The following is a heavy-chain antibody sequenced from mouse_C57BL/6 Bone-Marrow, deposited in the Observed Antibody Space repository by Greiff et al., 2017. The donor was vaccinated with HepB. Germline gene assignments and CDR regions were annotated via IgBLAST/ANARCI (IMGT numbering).Heavy chain of an antibody. CDR2: ISNGGGST. D-gene: IGHD1-1*01. J-gene: IGHJ4*01. Sequence: EVQLVESGGGLVQPGGSLKLSCAASGFTFSDYYMYWVRQTPEKRLEWVAYISNGGGSTYYPDTVKGRFTISRDNAKNTLYLQMSRLKSEDTAMYYCARLRAMDYWGQGTSVTVSS. CDR3: ARLRAMDY. V-gene: IGHV5-12*01. CDR1: GFTFSDYY.